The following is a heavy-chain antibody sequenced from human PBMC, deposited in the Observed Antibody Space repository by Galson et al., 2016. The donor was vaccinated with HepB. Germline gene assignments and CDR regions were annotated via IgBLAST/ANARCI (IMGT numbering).Heavy chain of an antibody. J-gene: IGHJ4*02. D-gene: IGHD1-26*01. Sequence: SLKLSCAASGYTFRSHVMSWVRQAPGKGLEWISAMSASGAITNYAHSVKGRFTISRDNSKNTLYLQMNSLRVEDTAVYYCAKDSVSGSYSPYFFDYWGQGILVTVSS. CDR2: MSASGAIT. CDR1: GYTFRSHV. CDR3: AKDSVSGSYSPYFFDY. V-gene: IGHV3-23*01.